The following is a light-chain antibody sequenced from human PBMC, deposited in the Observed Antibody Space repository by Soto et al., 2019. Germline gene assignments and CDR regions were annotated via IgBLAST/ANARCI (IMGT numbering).Light chain of an antibody. CDR3: QQDNTIGT. CDR2: KAS. Sequence: DIQMTQSPSTLSASVGDRVTITCRASQSISNWLAWYQQKPGKAPKLLIYKASSLESGVPSRFSGGGSGTEFTLTISSLQPDDFGTYYCQQDNTIGTFGQGTKVEIK. V-gene: IGKV1-5*03. CDR1: QSISNW. J-gene: IGKJ1*01.